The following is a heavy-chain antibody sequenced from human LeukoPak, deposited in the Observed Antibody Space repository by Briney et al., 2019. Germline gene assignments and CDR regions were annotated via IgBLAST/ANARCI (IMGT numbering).Heavy chain of an antibody. D-gene: IGHD3-3*02. CDR2: IGSKIDGGTA. CDR1: GFTFSKLW. Sequence: GESLRLSCAASGFTFSKLWVTWVRQAPEKGLEWVGHIGSKIDGGTADYAAPVKGRFTISRDDSKDTVYLQMNSLKSEDTGVYYCIGAYLGYWGRGTLVTVSS. J-gene: IGHJ4*02. CDR3: IGAYLGY. V-gene: IGHV3-15*04.